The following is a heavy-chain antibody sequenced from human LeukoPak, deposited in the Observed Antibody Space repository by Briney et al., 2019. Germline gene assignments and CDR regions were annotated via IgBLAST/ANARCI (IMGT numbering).Heavy chain of an antibody. CDR2: IIPIFGTA. Sequence: SVKVSCKASGGTFSSYAISWVRQAPGQGLEWMGGIIPIFGTANYAQKFQGRVTITADESTSTAYMELSSLRSEDTAVYYCARAYCGGDCYPVTYYYYYMDVWAKGTTVTVSS. J-gene: IGHJ6*03. D-gene: IGHD2-21*01. CDR1: GGTFSSYA. CDR3: ARAYCGGDCYPVTYYYYYMDV. V-gene: IGHV1-69*13.